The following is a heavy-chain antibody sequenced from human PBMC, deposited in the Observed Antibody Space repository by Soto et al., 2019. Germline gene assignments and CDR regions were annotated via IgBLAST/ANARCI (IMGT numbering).Heavy chain of an antibody. V-gene: IGHV3-21*04. D-gene: IGHD2-15*01. CDR1: GFSFSTYS. J-gene: IGHJ4*02. CDR2: ISSSGDYI. Sequence: SXGCLRLSCAGSGFSFSTYSINWVRQPPGKGLEWVSSISSSGDYIHYADSVKGRFTISRDNAKNSLFLQMNSLRADDTAVYYCASGPVVVAATRYDYWGQGTLVTVSS. CDR3: ASGPVVVAATRYDY.